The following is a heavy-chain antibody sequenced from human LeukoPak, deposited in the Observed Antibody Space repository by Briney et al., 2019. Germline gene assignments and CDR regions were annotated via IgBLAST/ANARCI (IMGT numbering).Heavy chain of an antibody. Sequence: HGGSLRLSCAVSGFTLSIHWMHWVSQAPGRGLVWVSRIHSVGCTTNYADSVRGRFTISRDNAENTLYLQKNRLRVGDTAGDCCTRRVSAARWFDPWGQGTLVTVSS. V-gene: IGHV3-74*01. CDR3: TRRVSAARWFDP. D-gene: IGHD2-15*01. CDR2: IHSVGCTT. J-gene: IGHJ5*02. CDR1: GFTLSIHW.